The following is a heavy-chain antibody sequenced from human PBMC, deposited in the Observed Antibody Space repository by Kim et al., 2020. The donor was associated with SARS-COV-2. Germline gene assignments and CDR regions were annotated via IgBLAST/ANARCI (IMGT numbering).Heavy chain of an antibody. D-gene: IGHD3-22*01. V-gene: IGHV3-48*03. CDR2: ISTTGSTI. J-gene: IGHJ2*01. CDR3: ARWARVVSTQLWYYDL. CDR1: GFSFSNYE. Sequence: GGSLRLSCAASGFSFSNYEMNWVRQAPGKGLEWVSFISTTGSTIYHADSVRGRLTISRDNAKNSLYLQMNSLRSEYTGLYYCARWARVVSTQLWYYDLWVRGTLVIVSS.